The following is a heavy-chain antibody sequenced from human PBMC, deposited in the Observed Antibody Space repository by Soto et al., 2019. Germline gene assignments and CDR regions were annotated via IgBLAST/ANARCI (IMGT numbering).Heavy chain of an antibody. CDR2: IDSSGEK. J-gene: IGHJ5*02. CDR1: GLSITDSEMG. Sequence: QVTLKESGPVLVKPTETLTLRCPVSGLSITDSEMGVSWIRQPPGQPLEWLAHIDSSGEKSYRTFLKSRLANSKDTAKSQIVLTITNMDPADTATCYRARRHLAVAGSPWFDPWGQGIPVTVSS. CDR3: ARRHLAVAGSPWFDP. V-gene: IGHV2-26*01. D-gene: IGHD6-19*01.